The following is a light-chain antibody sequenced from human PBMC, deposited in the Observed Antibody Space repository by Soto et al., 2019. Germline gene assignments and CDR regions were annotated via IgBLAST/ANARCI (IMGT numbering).Light chain of an antibody. CDR2: DGN. CDR1: SSNIAYNS. Sequence: QSVLTQPPSVSAAPGQKVTISCSGSSSNIAYNSVSWYQQLPGTAPRLLIYDGNKRPSGIPDRFSGSKSGTSATLDITGLQPGEEADYYCGTWDTDLSVIFGGGTKVTV. CDR3: GTWDTDLSVI. V-gene: IGLV1-51*01. J-gene: IGLJ2*01.